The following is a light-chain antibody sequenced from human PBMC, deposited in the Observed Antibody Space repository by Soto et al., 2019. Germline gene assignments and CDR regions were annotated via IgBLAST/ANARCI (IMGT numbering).Light chain of an antibody. CDR1: QSVSNNY. J-gene: IGKJ4*01. CDR3: QEYENTPGT. Sequence: EIVLTQSPGTLSLSPGERATLSCRASQSVSNNYLAWYQQKPGQAPRLLIYAASSRAAGIPDRFSGSGSGTDFTLDISRLEPEDFAVYYCQEYENTPGTFGRGTKVDIK. V-gene: IGKV3-20*01. CDR2: AAS.